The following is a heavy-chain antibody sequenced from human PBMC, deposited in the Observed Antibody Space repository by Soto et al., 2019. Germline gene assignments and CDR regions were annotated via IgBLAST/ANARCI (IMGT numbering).Heavy chain of an antibody. CDR3: ARVSFGAGLHAFDI. V-gene: IGHV3-33*01. J-gene: IGHJ3*02. D-gene: IGHD3-10*01. CDR1: GFTFSSYG. CDR2: IWYDGSNK. Sequence: QVQLVESGGGVVQPGRSLRLSCAASGFTFSSYGMHWVRQAPGKGLEWVAVIWYDGSNKYYADSVKGRFTISRDNSKNTLYLQMNSLRAEDAAVYYCARVSFGAGLHAFDIWGQGTMVTVSS.